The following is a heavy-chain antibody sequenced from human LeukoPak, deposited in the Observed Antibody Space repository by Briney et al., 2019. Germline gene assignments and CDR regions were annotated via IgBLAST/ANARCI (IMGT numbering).Heavy chain of an antibody. CDR1: GSPSPLVEWG. D-gene: IGHD3-22*01. J-gene: IGHJ4*02. CDR3: AHSFNYYGTVHYYYPFDY. Sequence: SGPTLLNPHRPSRLPAPSLGSPSPLVEWGWAGSVSPPGKGLEWLSLIYWDDAKPYTPSLKSRLTITKYPSKTQVVLTMTNMDPVDTATFFCAHSFNYYGTVHYYYPFDYWGQGTLVTVSS. V-gene: IGHV2-5*02. CDR2: IYWDDAK.